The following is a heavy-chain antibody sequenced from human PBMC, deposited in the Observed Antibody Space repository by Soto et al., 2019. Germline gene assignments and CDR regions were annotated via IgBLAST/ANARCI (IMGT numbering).Heavy chain of an antibody. D-gene: IGHD3-3*01. CDR2: IKQDGSEK. CDR1: GFTFSSYW. CDR3: ASYDFWSGDYYYYGMDV. V-gene: IGHV3-7*01. Sequence: SLRLSCAASGFTFSSYWMSWVRQAPGKGLEWVANIKQDGSEKYYVDSVKGRFTISRDNAKNSLYLQMNSLRAEDTAVYYCASYDFWSGDYYYYGMDVWGQGTTVTVSS. J-gene: IGHJ6*02.